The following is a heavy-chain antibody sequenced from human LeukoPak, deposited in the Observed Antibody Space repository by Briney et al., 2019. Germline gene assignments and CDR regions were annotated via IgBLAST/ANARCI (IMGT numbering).Heavy chain of an antibody. Sequence: SVKVSCKASGGTFSSYAISWVRQAPGQGLEWMGGIIPIFGTANYAQKFQGRVTITADKSTSTAYMELSSLRSDDTAVYYCARDLPNGAFDIWGQGTLVTVSS. CDR1: GGTFSSYA. CDR2: IIPIFGTA. J-gene: IGHJ4*02. CDR3: ARDLPNGAFDI. V-gene: IGHV1-69*06. D-gene: IGHD7-27*01.